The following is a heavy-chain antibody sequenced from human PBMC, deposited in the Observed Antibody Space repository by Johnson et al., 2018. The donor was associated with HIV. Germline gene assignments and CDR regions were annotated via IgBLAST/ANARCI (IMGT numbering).Heavy chain of an antibody. CDR3: ASYDFWSGNDAFDI. V-gene: IGHV3-43*01. D-gene: IGHD3-3*01. CDR1: GFTFDDYT. CDR2: ISWDGGST. J-gene: IGHJ3*02. Sequence: VQVVESGGGLVQPGRSLRLSCAASGFTFDDYTMHWVRQAPGKGLEWVSLISWDGGSTYYADSVKGRFTISRDNSKNSLYLQMNSLRTEDTALYYCASYDFWSGNDAFDIWGQGTMVTVSS.